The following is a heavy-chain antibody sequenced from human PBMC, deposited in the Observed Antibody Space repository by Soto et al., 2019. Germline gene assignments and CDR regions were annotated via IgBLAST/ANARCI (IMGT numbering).Heavy chain of an antibody. Sequence: LXESLKISCTGSGYSFSGYWITWVRQKPGKGLEWMGRIDPSDSQTYYSPSFRGHVTISVTKSITTVFLQWSSLRASDTAMYYCARQIYDSDTGPNFQYYFDSWGQGNPVTVSS. D-gene: IGHD3-22*01. CDR2: IDPSDSQT. V-gene: IGHV5-10-1*01. CDR1: GYSFSGYW. J-gene: IGHJ4*02. CDR3: ARQIYDSDTGPNFQYYFDS.